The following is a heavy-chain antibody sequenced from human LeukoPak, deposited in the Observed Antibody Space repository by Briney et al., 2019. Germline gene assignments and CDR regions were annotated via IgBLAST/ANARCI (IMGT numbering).Heavy chain of an antibody. J-gene: IGHJ6*02. CDR1: GGSISSSSYY. D-gene: IGHD6-19*01. CDR3: ARHVSGWYGFHYYYYYGMDV. CDR2: IYYSGST. Sequence: SETLSLTCTVSGGSISSSSYYWGWIRQPPGKGLEWIGSIYYSGSTYYNPSLKSRVTISVDTSKNQFSLKLSSVTAADTAVYYCARHVSGWYGFHYYYYYGMDVWGQGTTVTVSS. V-gene: IGHV4-39*01.